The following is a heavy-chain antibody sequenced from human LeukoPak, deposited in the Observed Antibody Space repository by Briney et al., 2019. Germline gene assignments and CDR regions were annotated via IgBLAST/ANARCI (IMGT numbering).Heavy chain of an antibody. CDR2: INPGVGST. CDR3: ASSLGSGYDYVLAY. D-gene: IGHD5-12*01. V-gene: IGHV1-46*03. CDR1: GHTFTNYY. Sequence: ASVKVSCKASGHTFTNYYIHWVRQAPGQGVEWLGLINPGVGSTSYAQKFQGRVTVTSDTSTSTVYMELSSLKSDDTAVYYCASSLGSGYDYVLAYWGQGTLVTVSS. J-gene: IGHJ4*02.